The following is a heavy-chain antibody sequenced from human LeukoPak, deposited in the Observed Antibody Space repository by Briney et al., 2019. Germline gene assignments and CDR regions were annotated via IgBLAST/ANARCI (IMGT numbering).Heavy chain of an antibody. CDR2: INHSGST. J-gene: IGHJ6*03. V-gene: IGHV4-34*01. D-gene: IGHD3-10*01. CDR1: GFTFSSYA. Sequence: PGGSLRLSCAASGFTFSSYAMSWVRQAPGKGLEWIGEINHSGSTNYNPSLKSRVTISVDTSKNQFSLKLSSVTAADTAVYYCARVRVTMVRGVISSYYYYYYMDAWGKGTTVTVSS. CDR3: ARVRVTMVRGVISSYYYYYYMDA.